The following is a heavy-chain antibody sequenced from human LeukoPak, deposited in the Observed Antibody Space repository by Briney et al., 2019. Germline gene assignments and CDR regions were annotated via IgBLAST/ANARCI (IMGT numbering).Heavy chain of an antibody. CDR2: ISHSGST. J-gene: IGHJ5*02. D-gene: IGHD2-21*01. V-gene: IGHV4-34*01. CDR1: GGAFSGYY. Sequence: PSETLCLTCAVFGGAFSGYYWSWIRQPPGKGLEWIGEISHSGSTNYNPSLKSRVTISVDTSKNQFSLKLSSVTAADTAVYYCARGRGYSSYNWFDPWGQGTLVTVSS. CDR3: ARGRGYSSYNWFDP.